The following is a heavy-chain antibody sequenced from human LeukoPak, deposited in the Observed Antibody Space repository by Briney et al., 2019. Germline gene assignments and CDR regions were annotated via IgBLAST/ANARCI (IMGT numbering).Heavy chain of an antibody. CDR1: GYSFTTYW. CDR3: ARLRGGSSWSSSFDY. V-gene: IGHV5-51*01. D-gene: IGHD6-13*01. CDR2: IYPGDSDT. Sequence: GESLKISCKGSGYSFTTYWIGWVRQMPGKGLEWMGIIYPGDSDTRYSPSFQGQVTISADKSISTAYLQWSSLKASDTAMYYCARLRGGSSWSSSFDYWGQGTLVTVSS. J-gene: IGHJ4*02.